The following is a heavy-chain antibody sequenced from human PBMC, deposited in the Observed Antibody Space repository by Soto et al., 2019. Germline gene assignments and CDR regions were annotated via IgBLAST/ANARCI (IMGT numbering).Heavy chain of an antibody. Sequence: QVXLQQXGAXXXKPSETLSLTCAVYGGSFSGYYWSWIRQPPGKGLEWIGEINHSGSTNYNPSLKSRVTISVDTSKNQFSLKLSSVTAADTAVYYCARVPAPRVVYGSWFDPWGQGTLVTVSS. J-gene: IGHJ5*02. CDR1: GGSFSGYY. CDR2: INHSGST. V-gene: IGHV4-34*01. CDR3: ARVPAPRVVYGSWFDP. D-gene: IGHD4-17*01.